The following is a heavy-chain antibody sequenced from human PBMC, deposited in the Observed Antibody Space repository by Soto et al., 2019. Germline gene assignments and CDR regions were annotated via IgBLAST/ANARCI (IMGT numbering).Heavy chain of an antibody. CDR3: ARPGDPRGIAVDGFTNQKLFN. D-gene: IGHD6-19*01. Sequence: GGSLRLSCAASGFTFSSYSMNWVRQAPGKGLEWVSYISSSSSTIYYADSVKGRFTISRDNAKNSLYLQMNSLRAEDTAVYYCARPGDPRGIAVDGFTNQKLFNWGHGTLVTVS. V-gene: IGHV3-48*01. CDR1: GFTFSSYS. CDR2: ISSSSSTI. J-gene: IGHJ4*01.